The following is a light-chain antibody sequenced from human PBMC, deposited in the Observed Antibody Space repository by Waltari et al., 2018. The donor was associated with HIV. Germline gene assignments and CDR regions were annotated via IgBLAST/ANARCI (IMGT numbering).Light chain of an antibody. V-gene: IGKV3-15*01. J-gene: IGKJ4*01. CDR2: GAS. CDR3: QQYNNWPLT. CDR1: QSVSSN. Sequence: EKVMTQSPATLSVSPGERATLSCRASQSVSSNLAWYQQKPGQAPRLLIYGASTRATGIPARFSGSGSGTEFTLTISSLQSEDFAVYYCQQYNNWPLTFGGGTKVEIK.